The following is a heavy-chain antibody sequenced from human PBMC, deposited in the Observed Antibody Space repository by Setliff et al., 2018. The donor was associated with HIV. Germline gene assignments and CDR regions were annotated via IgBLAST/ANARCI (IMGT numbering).Heavy chain of an antibody. CDR2: ISSSNSI. J-gene: IGHJ4*02. Sequence: GGSLRLSCLASGFTFTGLTFTDYNMNWVRQAPGKGLEWVSYISSSNSIYYADSVRGRFTISRDDAKSSLYLQMTSLRAEDTAVYYCARDDYDISTGYYPDWGQGTLVTVSS. V-gene: IGHV3-48*01. CDR3: ARDDYDISTGYYPD. D-gene: IGHD3-9*01. CDR1: GFTFTGLTFTDYN.